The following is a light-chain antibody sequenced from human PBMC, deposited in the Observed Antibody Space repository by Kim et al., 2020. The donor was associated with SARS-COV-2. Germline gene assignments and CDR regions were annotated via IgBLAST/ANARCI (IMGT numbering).Light chain of an antibody. CDR2: EAF. V-gene: IGKV3-20*01. CDR1: QSVRSGL. Sequence: EIVLTQSPGTLSLSPGERATLSCRASQSVRSGLLAWYQQKPGQAPRLLIYEAFKRVAGIPDRFSGSGSGTVFTLTISRPEPEDFAMYYCQQYGSSPYTFGQGTKLEI. J-gene: IGKJ2*01. CDR3: QQYGSSPYT.